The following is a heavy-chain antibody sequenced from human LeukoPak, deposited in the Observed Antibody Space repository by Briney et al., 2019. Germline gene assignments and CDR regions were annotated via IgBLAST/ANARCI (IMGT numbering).Heavy chain of an antibody. D-gene: IGHD3-22*01. CDR2: ISGSGGST. CDR1: GFTFSSYG. V-gene: IGHV3-23*01. J-gene: IGHJ4*02. Sequence: GGSLRLSCAASGFTFSSYGMSWVRQAPGKGLEWVSAISGSGGSTYYADSVKGRFTISRDNSKNTLYLQMNSLRAEDTAVYYCAKARNYDSSGYYYVYWGQGTLVTVSS. CDR3: AKARNYDSSGYYYVY.